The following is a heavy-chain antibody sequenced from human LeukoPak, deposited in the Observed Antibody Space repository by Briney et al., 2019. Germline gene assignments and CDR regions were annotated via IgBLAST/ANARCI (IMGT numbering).Heavy chain of an antibody. D-gene: IGHD7-27*01. CDR2: MSPSSGHT. CDR1: GDTFTNYD. V-gene: IGHV1-8*01. CDR3: ARGPPNWGFDY. J-gene: IGHJ4*02. Sequence: SVKVSCKASGDTFTNYDINWVRQATGQGLEWMGWMSPSSGHTGYAQKFQGRVTMTRSTSISTAYMELSSLRSEDTAVYYCARGPPNWGFDYWGQGTLVTVSS.